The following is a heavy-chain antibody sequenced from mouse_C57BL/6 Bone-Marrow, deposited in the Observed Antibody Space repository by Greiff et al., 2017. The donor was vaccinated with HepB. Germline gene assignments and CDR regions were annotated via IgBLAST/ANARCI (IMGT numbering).Heavy chain of an antibody. V-gene: IGHV1-81*01. CDR2: IYPRSGNT. D-gene: IGHD1-1*01. J-gene: IGHJ4*01. Sequence: VQLQQSRAELARPGASVKLSCKASGYTFTSYGISWVKQRTGQGLEWIGEIYPRSGNTYYNEKFKGKATLTADKSSSTAYMELRSLTSEDSAVYFCARGGGLLYAMDYWGQGTSVTVSS. CDR3: ARGGGLLYAMDY. CDR1: GYTFTSYG.